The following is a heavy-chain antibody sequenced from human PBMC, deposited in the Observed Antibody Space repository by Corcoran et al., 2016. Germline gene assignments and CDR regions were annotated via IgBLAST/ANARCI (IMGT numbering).Heavy chain of an antibody. CDR1: GFTFSDHY. Sequence: QVQLVESGGGLVKPGGSLRLSCSASGFTFSDHYMSWIRQAPGKGLEWVSHISSSGGTIYQVDSVKGRFIISRDNAKNSLYLQMNSLRAEDTAVYYCARRGAIGRAFDRWGQGTMVTVSS. CDR2: ISSSGGTI. CDR3: ARRGAIGRAFDR. V-gene: IGHV3-11*01. J-gene: IGHJ3*02.